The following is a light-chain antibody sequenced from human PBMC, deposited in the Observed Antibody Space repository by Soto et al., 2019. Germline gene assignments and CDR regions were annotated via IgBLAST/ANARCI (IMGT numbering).Light chain of an antibody. CDR2: DGS. CDR1: QSISSNY. CDR3: QQYGSSPWT. Sequence: ESVLTQSPGTLSLSPGERATLSCRASQSISSNYLAWYQQKPGQAPRLLIYDGSSRATGIPDRFSGSGSGTDFTLTITRLEPEDFAVYFCQQYGSSPWTFGQGTKVEI. J-gene: IGKJ1*01. V-gene: IGKV3-20*01.